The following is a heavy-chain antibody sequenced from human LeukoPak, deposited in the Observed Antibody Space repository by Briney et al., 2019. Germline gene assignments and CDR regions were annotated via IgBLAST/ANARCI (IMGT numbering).Heavy chain of an antibody. CDR3: ARDLKMGYSSGRYSWGTGSSNDY. D-gene: IGHD6-19*01. V-gene: IGHV1-18*01. CDR1: GYTFTSYG. CDR2: ISGYNGNT. Sequence: ASVKVSCKASGYTFTSYGISWVRQAPGQGLEWMGCISGYNGNTNYSQKFQGRITMTTDTSTSTGYMELRSLRSDDTAVYYCARDLKMGYSSGRYSWGTGSSNDYWGQGTLVTVSS. J-gene: IGHJ4*02.